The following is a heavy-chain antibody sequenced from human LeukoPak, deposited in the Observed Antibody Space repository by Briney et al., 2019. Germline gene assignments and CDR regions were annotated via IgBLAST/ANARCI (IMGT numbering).Heavy chain of an antibody. V-gene: IGHV3-74*01. CDR3: AREAGWFGDPSPYYYYYYYMDV. D-gene: IGHD3-10*01. J-gene: IGHJ6*03. CDR2: INSDGSRT. CDR1: GFTVSSNY. Sequence: GGSLRLSCAASGFTVSSNYMSWVRQAPGKALVWVSRINSDGSRTRYAESVKGRFTITRDNAKNTLYLQMNSLRADDTAVYYCAREAGWFGDPSPYYYYYYYMDVWGKGTTVTVSS.